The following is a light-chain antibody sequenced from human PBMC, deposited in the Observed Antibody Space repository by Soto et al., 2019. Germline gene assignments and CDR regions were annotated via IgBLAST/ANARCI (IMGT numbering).Light chain of an antibody. CDR1: QSVTSN. CDR2: GAS. Sequence: EIVLTQSPGTLSLSPGERATLSCGASQSVTSNYLAWYQQKPGQAPRLLLYGASTRATGVPPRFSGGGSGTEFTLTISSLQSEDSAIYYCQQYKSWPPITFGQGTRLEIK. V-gene: IGKV3-15*01. CDR3: QQYKSWPPIT. J-gene: IGKJ5*01.